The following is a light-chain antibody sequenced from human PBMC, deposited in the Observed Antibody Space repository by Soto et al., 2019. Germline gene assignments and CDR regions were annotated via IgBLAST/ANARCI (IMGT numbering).Light chain of an antibody. Sequence: ETVLTQSPGTLSLSPGERATLSCRASQNIHNNYLAWYQQKPGQAPRLLIYDISTRATGIPDRFSGSGSGTDFTLNISRLEPEDFAVYYCQRYDTAKTFGQGTKVEIK. V-gene: IGKV3-20*01. J-gene: IGKJ1*01. CDR3: QRYDTAKT. CDR1: QNIHNNY. CDR2: DIS.